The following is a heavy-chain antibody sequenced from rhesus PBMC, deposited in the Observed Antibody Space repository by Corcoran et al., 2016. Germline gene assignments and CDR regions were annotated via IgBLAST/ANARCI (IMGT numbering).Heavy chain of an antibody. D-gene: IGHD5-24*01. CDR3: ARGGGGYSLRGADY. V-gene: IGHV4-169*01. J-gene: IGHJ4*01. Sequence: QLQLQESRPGLVKPSETLSVTCAVSGGSISSSYWSWIRQSPGKGLEWIGYIYGGGSRPNYNPTHKGRVTLAVDASKNQLSLKRSSVTAEKTAVYYCARGGGGYSLRGADYWGQGVLVTVSS. CDR2: IYGGGSRP. CDR1: GGSISSSY.